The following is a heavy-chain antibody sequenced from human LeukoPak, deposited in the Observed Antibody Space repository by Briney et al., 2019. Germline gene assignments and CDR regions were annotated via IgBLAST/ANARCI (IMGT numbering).Heavy chain of an antibody. CDR2: IYYSGST. D-gene: IGHD5-12*01. V-gene: IGHV4-59*08. CDR1: GGSVRGYY. Sequence: SETLSLTCTVSGGSVRGYYWSWIRQPPGKGLEWIGCIYYSGSTNYSPSLKSRVTISVDTSKNQFSLKLSSVTAADTAVYYCARVHSGYDFGNRKYYYFDYWGQGTLVTVSS. CDR3: ARVHSGYDFGNRKYYYFDY. J-gene: IGHJ4*02.